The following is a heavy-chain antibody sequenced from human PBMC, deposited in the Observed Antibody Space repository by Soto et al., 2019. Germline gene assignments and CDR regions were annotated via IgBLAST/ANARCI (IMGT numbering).Heavy chain of an antibody. V-gene: IGHV3-33*01. D-gene: IGHD3-3*01. Sequence: QVQLVESGGGVVQPGTSLRLSCAPSGFTFSSYGMHLVRQAPGKGLEWVAVILYDGSKQYYADSVKGRFTISRDNSKNTLYLQMNSLRAEDTAVYYCARDPGVTNYYFDYWGQGTLVTVSS. CDR2: ILYDGSKQ. J-gene: IGHJ4*02. CDR1: GFTFSSYG. CDR3: ARDPGVTNYYFDY.